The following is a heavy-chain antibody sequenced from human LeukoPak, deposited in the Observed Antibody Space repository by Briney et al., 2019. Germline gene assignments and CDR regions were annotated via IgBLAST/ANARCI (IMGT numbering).Heavy chain of an antibody. Sequence: SETLSLTCTVSGGSISSYYWSWIRQPAGKGLEWIGRIYTSGSTNYNPSLKSRVTISVDTSKKQFSLKLSSVTAADTAVYYCARHDYDSSGYYYYFDYWGQGTLVTVSS. CDR2: IYTSGST. V-gene: IGHV4-4*07. D-gene: IGHD3-22*01. J-gene: IGHJ4*02. CDR3: ARHDYDSSGYYYYFDY. CDR1: GGSISSYY.